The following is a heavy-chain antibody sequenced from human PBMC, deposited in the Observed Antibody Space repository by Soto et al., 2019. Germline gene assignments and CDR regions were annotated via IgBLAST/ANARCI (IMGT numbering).Heavy chain of an antibody. CDR3: ARGDGYIYGNTFDS. J-gene: IGHJ4*02. CDR1: GFTFNNYA. Sequence: QVQLVESGGGVVQPGRSLRLSCAASGFTFNNYAMHWVRQAPGKGLEWVAFISYDGSNEYYADSVTGPFTISRDKSRNTLYLQMNSLRAEDTAVFYCARGDGYIYGNTFDSWGQGTLVTVSS. D-gene: IGHD5-18*01. V-gene: IGHV3-30-3*01. CDR2: ISYDGSNE.